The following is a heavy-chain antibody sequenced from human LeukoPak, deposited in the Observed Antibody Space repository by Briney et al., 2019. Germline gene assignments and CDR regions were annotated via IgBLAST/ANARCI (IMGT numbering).Heavy chain of an antibody. D-gene: IGHD3-22*01. CDR2: ISSSSSYI. CDR3: ARARYYYDSSGPDADYYFDY. V-gene: IGHV3-21*01. CDR1: GFTFSTYS. Sequence: GGSLRLSCAASGFTFSTYSMNWVRQAPGKGLEWVSSISSSSSYIYYADSVKGRFTISRDNAKNSLYLQMNSLRAEDTAVYYCARARYYYDSSGPDADYYFDYWGQGTLVTVSS. J-gene: IGHJ4*02.